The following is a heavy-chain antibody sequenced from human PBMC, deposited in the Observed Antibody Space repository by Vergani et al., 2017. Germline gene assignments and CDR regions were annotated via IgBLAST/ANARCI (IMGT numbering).Heavy chain of an antibody. CDR2: IRSKANSYAT. J-gene: IGHJ5*02. CDR1: GFTFSGSA. CDR3: ISGYYGSGSYYRGWFDP. V-gene: IGHV3-73*01. Sequence: EVQLVESGGGLVQPGGSLKLSCAASGFTFSGSAMHWVRQASGKGLEWVGRIRSKANSYATAYAASVKGRFTISRDDSKNTAYLQMNSLKTEDTAVYYCISGYYGSGSYYRGWFDPWGQGTLVTVSS. D-gene: IGHD3-10*01.